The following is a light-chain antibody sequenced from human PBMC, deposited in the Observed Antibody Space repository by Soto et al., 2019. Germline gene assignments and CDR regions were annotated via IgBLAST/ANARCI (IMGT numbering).Light chain of an antibody. CDR1: NSDVGTYNY. CDR3: SSYTSSNTHVV. J-gene: IGLJ2*01. CDR2: DVS. Sequence: QSVLTQPASVSGSPGQSITISCTGTNSDVGTYNYVSWYQQHPDKAPKLIIYDVSNRPSGVSNRFSGSKSGNTASLTISGLQAEDEADYYCSSYTSSNTHVVFGGGTQLTVL. V-gene: IGLV2-14*03.